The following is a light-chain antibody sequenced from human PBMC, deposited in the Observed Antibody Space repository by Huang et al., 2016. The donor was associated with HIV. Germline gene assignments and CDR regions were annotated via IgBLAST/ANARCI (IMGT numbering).Light chain of an antibody. CDR3: QQYYQNPQT. J-gene: IGKJ5*01. Sequence: DIVMTQSPDSLSVSPGERATIDCKSSQSLLYSLTNKNYLAWFQQKPGRPPKLLLYWASTRESGIPERFSGSGSGTDFTLTINNLQPEDVATYYCQQYYQNPQTFGQGT. CDR2: WAS. CDR1: QSLLYSLTNKNY. V-gene: IGKV4-1*01.